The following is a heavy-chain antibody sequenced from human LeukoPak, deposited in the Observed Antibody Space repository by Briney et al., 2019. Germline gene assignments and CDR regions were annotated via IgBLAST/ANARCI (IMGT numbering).Heavy chain of an antibody. CDR1: GGSISSGDYY. CDR2: MYYSGST. V-gene: IGHV4-30-4*01. CDR3: ARPYYYDSRIDP. D-gene: IGHD3-22*01. J-gene: IGHJ5*02. Sequence: KSSETLSLTCTVSGGSISSGDYYWRWIRQPPGKGLEWIGYMYYSGSTYYNPSLKSRATISVDTSKNQFSLKLTSVTAADTAVYYCARPYYYDSRIDPWGQGTLVTVSS.